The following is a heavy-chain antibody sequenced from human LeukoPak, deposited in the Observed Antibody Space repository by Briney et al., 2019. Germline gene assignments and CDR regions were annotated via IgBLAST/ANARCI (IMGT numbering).Heavy chain of an antibody. CDR1: GGSISNDGYY. J-gene: IGHJ5*02. V-gene: IGHV4-31*03. CDR3: ARDLTGDQFFDP. D-gene: IGHD7-27*01. Sequence: SETLSLTCNVSGGSISNDGYYWSWIRQHPGKGMEWLGYIYYSGSTYYNPSLKSRVTLSVDTSKSQFSLRLSSVTAADTAVYYCARDLTGDQFFDPWGQGTLVTVSS. CDR2: IYYSGST.